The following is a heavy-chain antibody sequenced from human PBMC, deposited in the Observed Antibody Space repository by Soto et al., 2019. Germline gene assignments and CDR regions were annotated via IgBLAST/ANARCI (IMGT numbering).Heavy chain of an antibody. CDR2: ISGSGGST. Sequence: EVQLLESGGGLVQPGGSLRLSCAASGFTFSSYAMSWVRQAPGKGLEWVSAISGSGGSTYYADSVKGRFTISRDNSKNTLYLQMNSLRAEDTAVYYCAKDWEDTAILLYYFDYWGQGTLVTVSS. CDR3: AKDWEDTAILLYYFDY. CDR1: GFTFSSYA. V-gene: IGHV3-23*01. J-gene: IGHJ4*02. D-gene: IGHD5-18*01.